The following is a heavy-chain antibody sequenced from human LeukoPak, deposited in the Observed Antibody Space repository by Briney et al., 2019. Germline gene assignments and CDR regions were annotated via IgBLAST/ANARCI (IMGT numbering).Heavy chain of an antibody. CDR3: ARVALGWGLAFDY. CDR1: GFTVSSNY. Sequence: AGGSLRLSCAASGFTVSSNYMSWVRQAPGKGLEWVSVIYSGGSTYYADSVKGRFTISRDNSKNTLYLQMNSLRAEDTAVYYCARVALGWGLAFDYWGQGTLVTVSS. V-gene: IGHV3-66*01. J-gene: IGHJ4*02. CDR2: IYSGGST. D-gene: IGHD2-21*02.